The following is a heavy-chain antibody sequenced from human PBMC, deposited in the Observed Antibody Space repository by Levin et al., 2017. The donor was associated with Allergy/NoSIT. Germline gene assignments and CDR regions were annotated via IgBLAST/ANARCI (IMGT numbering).Heavy chain of an antibody. CDR1: GFTVSNNY. CDR2: IYYDDTT. CDR3: ARVPPADY. Sequence: GGSLRLSCAASGFTVSNNYMTWVRQAPGKGLEWVSIIYYDDTTNYADSGKDRFIISRDTSKDTVYLQMNTLRAEDTAVYYCARVPPADYWGQGILVTVSS. V-gene: IGHV3-66*01. J-gene: IGHJ4*02.